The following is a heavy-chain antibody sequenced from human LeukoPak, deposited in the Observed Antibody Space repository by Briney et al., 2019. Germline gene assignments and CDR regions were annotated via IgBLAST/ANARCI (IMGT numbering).Heavy chain of an antibody. D-gene: IGHD1-26*01. V-gene: IGHV4-34*01. J-gene: IGHJ4*02. CDR3: ARDVGARIEGY. Sequence: PSETLSLTCAVYGGSFSGYYWSWIRQPPGKGLEWIGEINHSGSTNYNPSLKSRVTISVDTSKNQLSLRPTSVTAADTAMYYCARDVGARIEGYWGQGTLVTVSS. CDR2: INHSGST. CDR1: GGSFSGYY.